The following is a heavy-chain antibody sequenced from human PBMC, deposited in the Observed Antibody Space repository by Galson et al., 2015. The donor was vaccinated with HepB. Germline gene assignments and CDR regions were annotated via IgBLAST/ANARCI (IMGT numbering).Heavy chain of an antibody. CDR3: ARGLIMYCSSTSCYMANWFDP. CDR2: IIPIFGTA. D-gene: IGHD2-2*02. V-gene: IGHV1-69*13. Sequence: SVKVSCKASGGTFSRYAISWVRQAPGQGLEWMGGIIPIFGTANYAQKFQGRVTITADESTSTAYMELSSLRSEDTAVYYCARGLIMYCSSTSCYMANWFDPWGQGTLVTVSS. CDR1: GGTFSRYA. J-gene: IGHJ5*02.